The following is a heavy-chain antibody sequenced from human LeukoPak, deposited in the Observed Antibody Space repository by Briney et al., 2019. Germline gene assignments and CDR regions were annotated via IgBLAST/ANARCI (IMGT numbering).Heavy chain of an antibody. CDR3: ARSFGMTTVTTGDY. J-gene: IGHJ4*02. D-gene: IGHD4-17*01. Sequence: GGSLRLSCVASGFTFSSYAMSWVRQAPGKGLEWVSGISGSDGSTYYADSVKGRFTISRDDSKNTLYLQMNSLRAEDTAVYYCARSFGMTTVTTGDYWGQGTLVTVSS. V-gene: IGHV3-23*01. CDR2: ISGSDGST. CDR1: GFTFSSYA.